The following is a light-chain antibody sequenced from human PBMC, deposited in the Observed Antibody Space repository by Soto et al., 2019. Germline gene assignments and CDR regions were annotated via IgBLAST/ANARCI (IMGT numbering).Light chain of an antibody. V-gene: IGKV1-6*01. CDR3: LQAYDYPWT. Sequence: IKMRQSXPSPHMSVGDCCTITCRASQGISNNLRWNQQKPGKAXKXXXYAASSLHSGVPSRFSGSGSGTDFTINIRRLQPEDFATYYCLQAYDYPWTFGQGTQVDI. J-gene: IGKJ1*01. CDR2: AAS. CDR1: QGISNN.